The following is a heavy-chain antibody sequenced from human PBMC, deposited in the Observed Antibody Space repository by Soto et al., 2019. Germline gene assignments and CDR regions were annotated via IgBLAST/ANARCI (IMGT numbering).Heavy chain of an antibody. D-gene: IGHD6-13*01. CDR1: GFSLSTSGVG. CDR2: IYWDDDK. Sequence: GPPLVNPTQTLTLTCTFSGFSLSTSGVGVGWIRQPPGKALEWLALIYWDDDKRYSPSLKSRLTITKDTSKNQVVLTMTNMDPVDTATYYCAHTYRMSEQQLVPWYYWGQGTLVTVSS. CDR3: AHTYRMSEQQLVPWYY. V-gene: IGHV2-5*02. J-gene: IGHJ4*02.